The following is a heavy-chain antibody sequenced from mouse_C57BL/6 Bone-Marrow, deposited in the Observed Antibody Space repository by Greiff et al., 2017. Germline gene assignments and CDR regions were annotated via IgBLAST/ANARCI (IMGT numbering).Heavy chain of an antibody. CDR2: IYPSGSTT. CDR1: GYTFTSYW. D-gene: IGHD1-1*01. V-gene: IGHV1-61*01. CDR3: ARGDITGYFDV. J-gene: IGHJ1*03. Sequence: QVQVQQPGAGLVRPGSSLKLSCKASGYTFTSYWMDWVNQAPGQGLEWIANIYPSGSTTHYAQTFKDQATFTVDKSSSTAYMQMSSLTSEDSAVYYCARGDITGYFDVWGTGTTVTVSS.